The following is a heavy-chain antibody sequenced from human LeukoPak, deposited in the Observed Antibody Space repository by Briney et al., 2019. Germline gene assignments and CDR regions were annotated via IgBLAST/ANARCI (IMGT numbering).Heavy chain of an antibody. Sequence: GGSLRLSCAASGFKFNIYTMSWVPQAQGKGLEWISAVGSGGTRYYADSVKGRFTISRDNSENTVSLQMDSLRSDDTAMYYCAKVSGMPREAYHFDRWGQGTLVAVSS. CDR2: VGSGGTR. CDR1: GFKFNIYT. D-gene: IGHD1-26*01. J-gene: IGHJ4*02. V-gene: IGHV3-23*01. CDR3: AKVSGMPREAYHFDR.